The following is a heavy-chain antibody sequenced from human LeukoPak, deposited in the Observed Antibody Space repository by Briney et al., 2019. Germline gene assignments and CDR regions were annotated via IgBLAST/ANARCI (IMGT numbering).Heavy chain of an antibody. V-gene: IGHV3-30*02. CDR3: AKRYTSGWPPVGLGY. J-gene: IGHJ4*02. CDR2: IRYDGSNK. D-gene: IGHD6-19*01. Sequence: GGSLRLSCAASGFTFSSYGMHWVRQAPGKGLEWVAFIRYDGSNKYYADSVKGRFTISRDNSKNTPYLQMNSLRAEDTAVYYCAKRYTSGWPPVGLGYWGQGTLVTVSS. CDR1: GFTFSSYG.